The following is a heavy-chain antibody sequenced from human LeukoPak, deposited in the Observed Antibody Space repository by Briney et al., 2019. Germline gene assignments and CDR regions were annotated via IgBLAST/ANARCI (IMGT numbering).Heavy chain of an antibody. V-gene: IGHV3-7*01. D-gene: IGHD3-10*01. Sequence: GGSLRLSCAASGFTFSSHWMTWVRQAPGKGLEWVANIKQDGSEKYYVDSVKGPFTISRDNAKNSLYLQMNSLRAEDTAVYYCARDYWFGESYFDYWGQGTLVTVSS. CDR3: ARDYWFGESYFDY. CDR1: GFTFSSHW. J-gene: IGHJ4*02. CDR2: IKQDGSEK.